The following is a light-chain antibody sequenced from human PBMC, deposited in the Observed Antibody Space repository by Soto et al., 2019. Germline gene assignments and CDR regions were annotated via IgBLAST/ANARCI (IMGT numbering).Light chain of an antibody. CDR1: QDILSW. J-gene: IGKJ3*01. CDR2: ASS. V-gene: IGKV1-12*01. CDR3: QQANTFPIT. Sequence: DIQMTQSPSSVSASVGDTVTITCRASQDILSWLAWYQQKPGEAPRLLIYASSNLQRRVPSRFSGSRSGTDFTLTISCLQPEDFATYYCQQANTFPITFGPGTRLDIK.